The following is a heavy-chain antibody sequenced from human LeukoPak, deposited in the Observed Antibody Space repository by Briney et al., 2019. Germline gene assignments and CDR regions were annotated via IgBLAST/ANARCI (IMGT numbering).Heavy chain of an antibody. Sequence: SETLSLTCSVSGGSINTYYWSWIRQTPGKGLEWIGIIYYTGSTNYNPSLKSRVTMSVDTSKSQFSLKLTSVTAADTALYYCARGANRLDSWGRGTLVTVSS. CDR3: ARGANRLDS. J-gene: IGHJ4*02. V-gene: IGHV4-59*12. CDR2: IYYTGST. CDR1: GGSINTYY. D-gene: IGHD1-14*01.